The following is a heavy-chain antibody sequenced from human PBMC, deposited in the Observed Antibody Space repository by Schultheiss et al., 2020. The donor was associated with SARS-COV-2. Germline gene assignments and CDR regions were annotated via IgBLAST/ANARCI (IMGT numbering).Heavy chain of an antibody. CDR3: AREDILTGYYNFDY. V-gene: IGHV4-59*01. Sequence: SETLSLTCTVSGDSLSSYYWGWIRQPPGKGLEWIGYIYYSGSTNYNPSLKSRVTISVDTSKNQFSLKLSSVTAADTAVYYCAREDILTGYYNFDYWGQGTLVTVSS. J-gene: IGHJ4*02. CDR1: GDSLSSYY. D-gene: IGHD3-9*01. CDR2: IYYSGST.